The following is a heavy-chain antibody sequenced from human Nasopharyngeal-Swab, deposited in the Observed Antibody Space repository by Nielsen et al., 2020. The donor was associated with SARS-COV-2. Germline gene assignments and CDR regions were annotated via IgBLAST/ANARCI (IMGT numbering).Heavy chain of an antibody. V-gene: IGHV3-21*01. Sequence: GGSLRLSCSVSEFTFSTYTMNWVRQAPGKGLEWLSSISSDSGAKYHADSVKGRFTISRDNAKNSLYLEMNSLRAEDTAVYYCLRGDRRDYWGPGTLVSVSS. CDR1: EFTFSTYT. D-gene: IGHD3-22*01. CDR3: LRGDRRDY. J-gene: IGHJ4*02. CDR2: ISSDSGAK.